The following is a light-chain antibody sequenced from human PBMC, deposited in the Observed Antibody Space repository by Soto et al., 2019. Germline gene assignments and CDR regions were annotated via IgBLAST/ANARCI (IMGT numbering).Light chain of an antibody. V-gene: IGLV2-8*01. Sequence: QSVLTQPPSASGSPGQSVTISCTGTSSDVGGYNYVSWYQQHPGKAPKLMIYEVSKRPSGVADRFSGSKSGNTASLTVSGLQAEDEADYYCSSYPGSNSWVFGGGTKLTVL. CDR1: SSDVGGYNY. CDR3: SSYPGSNSWV. J-gene: IGLJ3*02. CDR2: EVS.